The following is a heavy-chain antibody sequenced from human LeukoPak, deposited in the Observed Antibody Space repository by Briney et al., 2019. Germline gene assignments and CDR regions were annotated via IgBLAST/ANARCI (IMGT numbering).Heavy chain of an antibody. V-gene: IGHV5-10-1*01. CDR1: GYSFTSYW. J-gene: IGHJ4*02. CDR2: IDPSDSYT. CDR3: ARKDVGLVPFDY. D-gene: IGHD6-19*01. Sequence: GESLKISCKGSGYSFTSYWISWVRQMPGKGLEWMGRIDPSDSYTNYSPSFQGHVTISADKSISTAYLQWSSLKASDTAMYYCARKDVGLVPFDYWGQGTLVTVSS.